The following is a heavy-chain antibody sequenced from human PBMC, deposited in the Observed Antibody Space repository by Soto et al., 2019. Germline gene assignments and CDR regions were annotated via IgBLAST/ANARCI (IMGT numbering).Heavy chain of an antibody. Sequence: QVQLVQSGAEVKKPGASVKVSCKASGYTFTSYDINWVRQATGQGPEWMGWMNPNSGNTGYAQKFQGRITMTRNTPLSTAYMELSRLRSEGTALYFCSGEGVRGMDVWGQGTTVTVSS. J-gene: IGHJ6*02. CDR3: SGEGVRGMDV. D-gene: IGHD3-10*01. CDR2: MNPNSGNT. V-gene: IGHV1-8*01. CDR1: GYTFTSYD.